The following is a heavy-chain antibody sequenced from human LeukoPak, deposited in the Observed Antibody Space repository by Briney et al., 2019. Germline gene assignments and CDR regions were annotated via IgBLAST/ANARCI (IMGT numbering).Heavy chain of an antibody. D-gene: IGHD3-3*01. Sequence: PGGSLRLSCEASGFIFSSYSMNWVRQAPGKGLEWVSSISSGSSFIHYADSVKGRFTISRDNAKNSLYPQMNSLTDEDTAVYYCARDLFGTRSWFDPWGQGTLVTVSS. CDR3: ARDLFGTRSWFDP. J-gene: IGHJ5*02. V-gene: IGHV3-21*01. CDR2: ISSGSSFI. CDR1: GFIFSSYS.